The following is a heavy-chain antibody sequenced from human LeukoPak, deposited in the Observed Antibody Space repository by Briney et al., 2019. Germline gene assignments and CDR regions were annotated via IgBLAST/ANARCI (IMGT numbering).Heavy chain of an antibody. J-gene: IGHJ6*03. Sequence: SETLSLTCTVSGGSISSSSYYWGWIRQPPGKGLEWIGSIYYSGSTYYNPSLKSRVTISVDTSKNQFSLKLSSVTAADTAVYYCARQAGYCSSTSCYSKGYYHYMDVWGKGTTVTVSS. D-gene: IGHD2-2*02. CDR3: ARQAGYCSSTSCYSKGYYHYMDV. CDR1: GGSISSSSYY. CDR2: IYYSGST. V-gene: IGHV4-39*01.